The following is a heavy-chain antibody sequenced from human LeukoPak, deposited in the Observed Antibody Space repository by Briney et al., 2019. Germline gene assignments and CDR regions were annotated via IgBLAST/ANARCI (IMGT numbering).Heavy chain of an antibody. CDR3: ASIPDFSGWSVDY. V-gene: IGHV1-2*02. J-gene: IGHJ4*02. D-gene: IGHD6-19*01. CDR2: INPNSGGT. Sequence: ASVKVSCKASGYTFTGYYMHWVRPAPGQGLAWMGWINPNSGGTNYAQKFQGRVTMTRDTSISTAYMELSRLRSDDTAVYYCASIPDFSGWSVDYWGQGTLVTVSS. CDR1: GYTFTGYY.